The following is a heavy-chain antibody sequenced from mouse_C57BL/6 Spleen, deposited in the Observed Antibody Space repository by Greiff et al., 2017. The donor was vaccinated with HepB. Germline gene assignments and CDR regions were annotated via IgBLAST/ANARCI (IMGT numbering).Heavy chain of an antibody. D-gene: IGHD1-1*01. V-gene: IGHV1-82*01. CDR1: GYAFSSSW. Sequence: QVQLKESGPELVKPGASVKISCKASGYAFSSSWMNWVKQRPGKGLEWIGRIYPGDGDTNYNGKFKGKATLTADKSSSTAYMQLSSLTSEDSAVYVSARSARYYGSSSFDYWGQGTTLTVSS. CDR3: ARSARYYGSSSFDY. CDR2: IYPGDGDT. J-gene: IGHJ2*01.